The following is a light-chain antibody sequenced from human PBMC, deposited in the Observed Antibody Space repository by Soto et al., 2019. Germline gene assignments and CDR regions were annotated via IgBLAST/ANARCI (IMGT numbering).Light chain of an antibody. Sequence: VVVPQYPRTLSLSPGGRATVSCWARQTVRNNYLAWYQQKPGQAPRLLIYSASNRATGIPARFGGSGSGTDFTCTVGSLVREWFAFYFFIERGSGPPWTFGQGTKVDIK. V-gene: IGKV3-11*01. J-gene: IGKJ1*01. CDR1: QTVRNNY. CDR2: SAS. CDR3: IERGSGPPWT.